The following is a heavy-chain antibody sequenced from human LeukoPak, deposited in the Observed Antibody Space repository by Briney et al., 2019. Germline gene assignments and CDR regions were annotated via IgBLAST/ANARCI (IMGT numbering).Heavy chain of an antibody. CDR1: GYTFTGYY. CDR2: IDPDSGGT. D-gene: IGHD3-22*01. V-gene: IGHV1-2*06. CDR3: ARDRYRYYYDSSGYLLVDY. J-gene: IGHJ4*02. Sequence: ASVKVSCKASGYTFTGYYVHWVRQAPGQGLEWIGRIDPDSGGTNYAQKFQGRVTMTRDTSISTAYMELSRLRSDDTAVYYCARDRYRYYYDSSGYLLVDYWGQGTLVTVSS.